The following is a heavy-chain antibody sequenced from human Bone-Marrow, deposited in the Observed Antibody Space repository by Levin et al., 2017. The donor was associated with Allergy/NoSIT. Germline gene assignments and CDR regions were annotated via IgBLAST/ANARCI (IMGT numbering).Heavy chain of an antibody. CDR1: GFTFSGSD. Sequence: GGSLRLSCAASGFTFSGSDMHWVRQATGKGLEWVSGISTGDDTYYADSVKGRFTISRENGKNSLHLEMNSLRVGDTALYYCVRGSDWLDAFDSWGQGTTVAVSS. V-gene: IGHV3-13*01. D-gene: IGHD6-19*01. CDR2: ISTGDDT. CDR3: VRGSDWLDAFDS. J-gene: IGHJ3*02.